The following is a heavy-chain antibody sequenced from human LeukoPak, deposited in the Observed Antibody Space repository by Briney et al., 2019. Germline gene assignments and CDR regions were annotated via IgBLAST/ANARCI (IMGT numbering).Heavy chain of an antibody. CDR3: ARGGGPPSYFDY. CDR2: IYYSGVT. CDR1: GYSISSGYY. J-gene: IGHJ4*02. Sequence: SETLSLTCTVSGYSISSGYYWGWIRQPPGKALEWIGYIYYSGVTNYNPSLKSRVTISLDTSRNQFSLKLSSVTAADTAVYYCARGGGPPSYFDYWGQGTLVSGSS. V-gene: IGHV4-61*01. D-gene: IGHD3-16*01.